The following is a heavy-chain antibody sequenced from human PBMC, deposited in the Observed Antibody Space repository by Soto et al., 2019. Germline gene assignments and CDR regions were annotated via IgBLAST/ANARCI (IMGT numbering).Heavy chain of an antibody. CDR3: ARLRITIFGDGYNSYYYNAMDV. V-gene: IGHV1-18*01. D-gene: IGHD3-3*01. CDR1: GYTFTSYG. J-gene: IGHJ6*02. Sequence: ASVKVSCKASGYTFTSYGISWVRQAPGQGLERMGWISAYNGNANYAQKLQGRVTMTTDTSTSTAYMELRSLRSDDTAVYYCARLRITIFGDGYNSYYYNAMDVWGQGTTVTVSS. CDR2: ISAYNGNA.